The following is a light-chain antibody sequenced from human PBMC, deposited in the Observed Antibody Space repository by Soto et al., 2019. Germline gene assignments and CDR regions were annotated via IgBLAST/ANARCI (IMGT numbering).Light chain of an antibody. CDR3: SSYTSSSTRV. Sequence: APTQPASVSGSPGQSITISCTGTSSDVGGYNYVSWYQQYPGKAPKVVIYDVDNRPSGVSHRFSGSKSGNTASLTISGLQAEDEADYYCSSYTSSSTRVFGTGTKVTVL. CDR1: SSDVGGYNY. V-gene: IGLV2-14*03. CDR2: DVD. J-gene: IGLJ1*01.